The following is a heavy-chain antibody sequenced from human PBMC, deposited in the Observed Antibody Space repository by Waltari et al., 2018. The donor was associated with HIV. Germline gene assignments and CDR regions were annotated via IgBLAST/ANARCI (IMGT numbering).Heavy chain of an antibody. D-gene: IGHD2-2*01. CDR1: GGTFSSYA. J-gene: IGHJ6*02. V-gene: IGHV1-69*01. CDR3: ARKGLCSSTSCYYYYGMDV. CDR2: IIPIFGTA. Sequence: QVQLVQSGAEVKKPGSSVKVSCKASGGTFSSYAISWVRQAPGQGLEWMGGIIPIFGTANYAQKFQGRVTITADESTSTAYMELSSLRSEDTAVYYCARKGLCSSTSCYYYYGMDVWGQGTTVTVSS.